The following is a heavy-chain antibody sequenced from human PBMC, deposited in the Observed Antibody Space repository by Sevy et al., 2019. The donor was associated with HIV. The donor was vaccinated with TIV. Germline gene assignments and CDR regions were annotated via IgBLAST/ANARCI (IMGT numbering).Heavy chain of an antibody. CDR3: VVLLWFGDFDY. CDR2: IRSKANSYAT. V-gene: IGHV3-73*01. J-gene: IGHJ4*02. Sequence: GGSLRLSCAASGFTFSGSAMHWVRQASGKGLEWVGRIRSKANSYATAYAASVKGRFTISRDDSKNTAYLQMNSLETDDTAVYYGVVLLWFGDFDYWGQGTLVTVSS. D-gene: IGHD3-10*01. CDR1: GFTFSGSA.